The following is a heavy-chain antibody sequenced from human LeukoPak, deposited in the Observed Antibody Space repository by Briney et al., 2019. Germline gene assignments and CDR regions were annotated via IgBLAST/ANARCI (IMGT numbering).Heavy chain of an antibody. CDR3: ARQSPISLVLGFVGWFDP. D-gene: IGHD2-15*01. Sequence: SETLSLTCTVSGGSISSSSYYWGWIPPPPGKGLEWIGSTYYSGRTHSNPSLTSRVTISVDTSKNQFSLKLSSVTAADPAGYCCARQSPISLVLGFVGWFDPWGQGNLVTVSS. J-gene: IGHJ5*02. V-gene: IGHV4-39*01. CDR1: GGSISSSSYY. CDR2: TYYSGRT.